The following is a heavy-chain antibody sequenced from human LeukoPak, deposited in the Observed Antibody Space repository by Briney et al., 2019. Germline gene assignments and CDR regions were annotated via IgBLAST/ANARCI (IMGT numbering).Heavy chain of an antibody. CDR3: ARVYSIRSFDY. V-gene: IGHV1-2*02. Sequence: ASVKVSCKASGYTFTGYYMHRVRQAPGQGLEWMGWINPNSGDTNYAQKFQGRVTMTRDTSINTAYIELTRLTSDDTTVYYCARVYSIRSFDYWGQGTLVTVSS. D-gene: IGHD2-15*01. J-gene: IGHJ4*02. CDR1: GYTFTGYY. CDR2: INPNSGDT.